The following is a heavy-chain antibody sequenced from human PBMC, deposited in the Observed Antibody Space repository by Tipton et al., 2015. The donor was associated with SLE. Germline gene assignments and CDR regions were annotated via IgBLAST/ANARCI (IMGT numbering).Heavy chain of an antibody. CDR3: ARSSRDYYYYGMDV. CDR2: IYTSGST. V-gene: IGHV4-4*09. Sequence: TLSLTCAVYGGSFSGYYWSWIRQPPGKGLEWIGYIYTSGSTNYNPSLKSRVTISVDTSKNQFSLKLSSVTAADTAVYYCARSSRDYYYYGMDVWGQGTTVTVSS. D-gene: IGHD6-13*01. J-gene: IGHJ6*02. CDR1: GGSFSGYY.